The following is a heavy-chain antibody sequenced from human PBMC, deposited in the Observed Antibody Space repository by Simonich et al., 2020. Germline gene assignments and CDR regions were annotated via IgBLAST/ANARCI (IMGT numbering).Heavy chain of an antibody. CDR3: AREYSSSSDPYWYFDL. CDR2: IKQDGSGK. D-gene: IGHD6-6*01. V-gene: IGHV3-7*01. Sequence: EVQLVESGGGLVQPGGSLRLSCAASGFTFSSYWMSGVRQAPGKGLEWVAKIKQDGSGKYYVDSVKGRFTISRDNAKNSLYLQMNSLRAEDTAVYYCAREYSSSSDPYWYFDLWGRGTLVTVSS. J-gene: IGHJ2*01. CDR1: GFTFSSYW.